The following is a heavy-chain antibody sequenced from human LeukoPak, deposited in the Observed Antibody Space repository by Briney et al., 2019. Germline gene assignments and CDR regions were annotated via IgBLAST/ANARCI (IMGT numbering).Heavy chain of an antibody. Sequence: SETLSLTCTVSGGSISSYYWSWIRQPAGKGLEWIGRIYTSGSTNYNPSLKSRVTISVDTSKNQFSLKLSSVTAADTAVYYCARAQVYDFWSGYSDWFDPWGQGTLVTVSS. CDR3: ARAQVYDFWSGYSDWFDP. V-gene: IGHV4-4*07. J-gene: IGHJ5*02. D-gene: IGHD3-3*01. CDR1: GGSISSYY. CDR2: IYTSGST.